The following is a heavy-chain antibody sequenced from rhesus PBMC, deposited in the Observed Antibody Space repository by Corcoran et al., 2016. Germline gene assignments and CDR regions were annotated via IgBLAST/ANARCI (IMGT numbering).Heavy chain of an antibody. CDR2: INGNGGNT. Sequence: QVQLQESGPGLVKPSETLSLTCTVSGASISYNWWSWIRQHPGKGLEWIGEINGNGGNTNSTPSLKSRVTIATDASKNQFSLKMTSVTAADTALYYCARDEHSPGWALDVWGRGVLVTVSS. J-gene: IGHJ5-2*02. V-gene: IGHV4-80*01. D-gene: IGHD6-31*01. CDR3: ARDEHSPGWALDV. CDR1: GASISYNW.